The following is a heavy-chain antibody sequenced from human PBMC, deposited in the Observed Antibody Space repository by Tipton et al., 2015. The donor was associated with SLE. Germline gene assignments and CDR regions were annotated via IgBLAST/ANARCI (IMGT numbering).Heavy chain of an antibody. CDR1: GFTFGDYA. V-gene: IGHV3-49*04. Sequence: SLRLSCTASGFTFGDYAMSWVRQAPGKGLEWVGFIRSKAYGGTTEYAASVKGRFTISRDDSKSIAYLQMNSLKTEDTAVYYCTRNYDFWSGYPFDYWGQGTLVTVSS. D-gene: IGHD3-3*01. CDR2: IRSKAYGGTT. CDR3: TRNYDFWSGYPFDY. J-gene: IGHJ4*02.